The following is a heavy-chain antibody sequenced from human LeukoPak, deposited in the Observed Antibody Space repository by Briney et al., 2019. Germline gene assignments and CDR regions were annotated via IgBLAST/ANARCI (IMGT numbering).Heavy chain of an antibody. J-gene: IGHJ5*02. Sequence: PSETLSLTCAVYGGSFSGYYWSWIRQPPGKGLEWIGEINHSGSTNYNPSLKSRVTLSVDTSKNQFSLKLSSVTAADTAVYYCAKLPAAHSNSDPWGQGTLVTVSS. CDR3: AKLPAAHSNSDP. CDR1: GGSFSGYY. CDR2: INHSGST. D-gene: IGHD2-2*01. V-gene: IGHV4-34*01.